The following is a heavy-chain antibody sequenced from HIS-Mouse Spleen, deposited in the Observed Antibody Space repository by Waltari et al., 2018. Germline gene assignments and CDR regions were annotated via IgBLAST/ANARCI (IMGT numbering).Heavy chain of an antibody. V-gene: IGHV1-8*01. D-gene: IGHD7-27*01. J-gene: IGHJ4*02. Sequence: QVQLVQSGAEVQKPGASVKVSCKASGYPFPSHHINWGRQATGEGLEWMGWMNPNSGNTGYAQKFQGRVTMTRNTSISTAYMELSSLRSEDTAVYYCARGLTGDLDYWGQGTLVTVSS. CDR2: MNPNSGNT. CDR3: ARGLTGDLDY. CDR1: GYPFPSHH.